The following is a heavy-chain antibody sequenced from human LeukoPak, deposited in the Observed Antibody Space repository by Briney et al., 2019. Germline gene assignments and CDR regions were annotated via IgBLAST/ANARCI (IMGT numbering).Heavy chain of an antibody. V-gene: IGHV4-59*11. Sequence: SETLSLTCTVSGGSISSHYWSWLRQPPGKGLERIAYLYDSVRTKDNPSLKGRVTLSADTSKNQHSLRLSSVTAADTAVYYCATIKRGDIYGYFDFWGQGILVTVSS. CDR1: GGSISSHY. CDR2: LYDSVRT. J-gene: IGHJ4*02. CDR3: ATIKRGDIYGYFDF. D-gene: IGHD5-18*01.